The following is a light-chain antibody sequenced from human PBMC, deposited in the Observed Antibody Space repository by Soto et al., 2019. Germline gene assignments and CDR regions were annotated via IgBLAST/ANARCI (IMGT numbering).Light chain of an antibody. V-gene: IGLV1-40*01. CDR3: QSYDSSLSGSYV. CDR1: SSNIGAGYD. J-gene: IGLJ1*01. Sequence: QSALTQPPSGSGAPGQRVTISRTGSSSNIGAGYDVHWYQQLPGTAPKLLIYGNSNRPSGVPDRFSGSKSGTSASLAITGLQAEDEADYYCQSYDSSLSGSYVFGTGTKVTVL. CDR2: GNS.